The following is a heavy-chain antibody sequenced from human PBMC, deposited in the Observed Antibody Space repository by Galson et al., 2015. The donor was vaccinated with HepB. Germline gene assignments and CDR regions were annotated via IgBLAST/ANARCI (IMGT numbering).Heavy chain of an antibody. Sequence: SETLSLTCTVSGGSISSYYWSWIRQPPGKGLEWIGYIYYSGSTNYNPSLKSRVTISVDTSKNQFSLKLSSVTAADTAVYYCARDRTGYSSSPGFDYWGQGTLVTVSS. J-gene: IGHJ4*02. CDR2: IYYSGST. CDR1: GGSISSYY. CDR3: ARDRTGYSSSPGFDY. V-gene: IGHV4-59*01. D-gene: IGHD6-13*01.